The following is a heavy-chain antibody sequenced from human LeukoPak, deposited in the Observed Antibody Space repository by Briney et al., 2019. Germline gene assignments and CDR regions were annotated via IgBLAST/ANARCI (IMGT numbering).Heavy chain of an antibody. CDR3: TRGYSNEEDAFDI. D-gene: IGHD6-13*01. CDR2: INPNSGGT. J-gene: IGHJ3*02. Sequence: ASVKVSCKASGYTLTAYYIYWVRQAPGQGLEWTGRINPNSGGTDYAQNFQGRVTMTRDTSISTAYMELSRLRSDDTAVYYCTRGYSNEEDAFDIWGQGTMVTVSS. V-gene: IGHV1-2*06. CDR1: GYTLTAYY.